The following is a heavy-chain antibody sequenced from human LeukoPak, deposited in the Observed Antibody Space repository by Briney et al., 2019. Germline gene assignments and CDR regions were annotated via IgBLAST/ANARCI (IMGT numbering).Heavy chain of an antibody. D-gene: IGHD3-22*01. Sequence: GGSLRLSCEASGFTFSSCSMNWVRQAPGKGLEWVSSISSTSSYISYTDSVKGRFTISRDNAKNSLYLQMNSLRAEDTAVYYCARAEQRYYYDTSGLRLPDYWGQGTLVTVSS. CDR2: ISSTSSYI. V-gene: IGHV3-21*01. CDR1: GFTFSSCS. CDR3: ARAEQRYYYDTSGLRLPDY. J-gene: IGHJ4*02.